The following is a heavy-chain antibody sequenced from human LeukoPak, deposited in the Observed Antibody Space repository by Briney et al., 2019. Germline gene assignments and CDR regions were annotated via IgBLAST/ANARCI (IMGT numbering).Heavy chain of an antibody. J-gene: IGHJ4*02. CDR1: VYNIITYS. CDR2: IDPTDSET. CDR3: ARPETGDYVWGLL. Sequence: GESLLIYSTGSVYNIITYSGISLRQMPGKGLEWMGRIDPTDSETNYSPSFQGHVTISADKSISTVYLQWSSLEASDTAMYYCARPETGDYVWGLLWGRGTPVTVSS. D-gene: IGHD3-16*01. V-gene: IGHV5-10-1*01.